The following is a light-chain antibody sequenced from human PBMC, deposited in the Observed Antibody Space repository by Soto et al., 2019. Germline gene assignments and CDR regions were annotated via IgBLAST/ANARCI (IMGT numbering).Light chain of an antibody. V-gene: IGKV3-15*01. CDR3: QQYNAWHRIT. J-gene: IGKJ5*01. Sequence: EIVMTQSPATLSVSPGERATLSCRAIQSISPKIAWYQKRPDQAPRLLSFGSSTRATGIPARFSGGGSGTEFTLTINNLDSEDSAVYYCQQYNAWHRITFGQGTRLEIK. CDR2: GSS. CDR1: QSISPK.